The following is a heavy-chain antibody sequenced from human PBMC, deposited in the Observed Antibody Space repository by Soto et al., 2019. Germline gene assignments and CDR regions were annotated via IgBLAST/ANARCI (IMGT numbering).Heavy chain of an antibody. CDR2: INPNSGGT. Sequence: QVQLVQSGAEVKKPGASVKVSCKASGYTFTGYYMHWVVQAPGQGLEWMGWINPNSGGTNYAQKFQGRVTITRDPSISTAYMELSRMGHDDTAVYYCARQTSYYYGSGSLDYWGQGTLVTVSS. J-gene: IGHJ4*02. D-gene: IGHD3-10*01. V-gene: IGHV1-2*02. CDR1: GYTFTGYY. CDR3: ARQTSYYYGSGSLDY.